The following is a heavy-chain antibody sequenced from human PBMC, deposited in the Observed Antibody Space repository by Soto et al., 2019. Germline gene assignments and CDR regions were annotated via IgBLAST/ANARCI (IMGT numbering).Heavy chain of an antibody. CDR3: ARAVYCYESSGYFEY. J-gene: IGHJ4*02. CDR1: GGSISSYY. V-gene: IGHV4-59*01. CDR2: TYYSGST. Sequence: SESRSLTCTVAGGSISSYYWSWSRQPPGKGLEWLGYTYYSGSTNYNPSLKSRVTISVDTSKNQFSLKLSSVTAVETAVDYCARAVYCYESSGYFEYGGQGALDTVSS. D-gene: IGHD3-22*01.